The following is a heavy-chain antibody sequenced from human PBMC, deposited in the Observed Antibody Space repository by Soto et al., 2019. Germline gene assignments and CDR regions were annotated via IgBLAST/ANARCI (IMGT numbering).Heavy chain of an antibody. CDR2: IYYSGST. J-gene: IGHJ5*02. D-gene: IGHD6-19*01. CDR3: ARVLAVAGSIGLNWFDP. Sequence: SETLSLTCTVSGGSISSGGYYWSWIRQHPGKGLEWIGYIYYSGSTYYNPSLKSRVTISVDTSKNQFSLKLSSVTAADTAVYYCARVLAVAGSIGLNWFDPWGQGTLVTVSS. CDR1: GGSISSGGYY. V-gene: IGHV4-31*03.